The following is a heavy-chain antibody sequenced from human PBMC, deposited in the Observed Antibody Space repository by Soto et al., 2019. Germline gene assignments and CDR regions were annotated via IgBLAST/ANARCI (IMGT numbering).Heavy chain of an antibody. CDR3: ARSSGVPTPDFDY. CDR1: RLAFKIYA. CDR2: ISHDGSNR. V-gene: IGHV3-30-3*01. Sequence: RSLRLSCADSRLAFKIYAIHWVRQFPGKGLEWVAVISHDGSNRYYTDSVRGRFTISRDNSKNTVYLEMDSLRADDTAVYYCARSSGVPTPDFDYWGQGTQVTGSS. D-gene: IGHD3-3*01. J-gene: IGHJ4*02.